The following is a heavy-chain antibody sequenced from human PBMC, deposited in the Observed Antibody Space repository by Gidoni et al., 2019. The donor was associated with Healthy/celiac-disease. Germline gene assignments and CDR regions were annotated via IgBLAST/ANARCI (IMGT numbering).Heavy chain of an antibody. D-gene: IGHD4-17*01. CDR2: ISSNGGST. V-gene: IGHV3-64D*06. Sequence: EVQLVESGGGLVQPGGSLRLSCSASGFPFSRYAMHWVRQAPGKGLEYVSAISSNGGSTYYADSVKGRFTISRDNSKNTLYLQMSSLRAEDTAVYYCVKDLRVGYGDWEGPFDYWGQGTLVTVSS. J-gene: IGHJ4*02. CDR3: VKDLRVGYGDWEGPFDY. CDR1: GFPFSRYA.